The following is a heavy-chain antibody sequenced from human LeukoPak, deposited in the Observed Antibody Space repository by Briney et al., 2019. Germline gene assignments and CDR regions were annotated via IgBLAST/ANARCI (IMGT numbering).Heavy chain of an antibody. CDR2: ISGSSSYI. D-gene: IGHD2-15*01. V-gene: IGHV3-21*01. Sequence: GGSLRLSCAASGFTFDDYGMSWVRQAPGKGLEWVSSISGSSSYIYYADSVKGRFTISRDNAKNSLYLQMNSLRAEDTAVYYCARDREGYCSGGSCSSFDYWGQGTLVTVSS. CDR1: GFTFDDYG. CDR3: ARDREGYCSGGSCSSFDY. J-gene: IGHJ4*02.